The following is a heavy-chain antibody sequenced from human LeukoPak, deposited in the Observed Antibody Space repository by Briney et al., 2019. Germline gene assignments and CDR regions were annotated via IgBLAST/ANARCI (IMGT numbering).Heavy chain of an antibody. D-gene: IGHD5-24*01. CDR1: GGSFSGYY. V-gene: IGHV4-34*01. CDR3: ARGPRMRWLRSYYFDY. J-gene: IGHJ4*02. Sequence: SETLSLTCAVYGGSFSGYYWSWIRQPPGKGLEWIGEINHSGSTNYNPSLKSRVTISVDTSKNQFSLKLSSVTAADTAVYYCARGPRMRWLRSYYFDYWGQGTLVTVSS. CDR2: INHSGST.